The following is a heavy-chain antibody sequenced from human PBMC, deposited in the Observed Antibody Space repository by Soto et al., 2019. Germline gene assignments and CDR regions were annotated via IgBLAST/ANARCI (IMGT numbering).Heavy chain of an antibody. D-gene: IGHD1-26*01. V-gene: IGHV4-31*03. Sequence: QVQLQESGPGLVKPSQTLSLTCTVSGGSISSGGYYWSWIRQHPGKGLEWIGYIYYSGSTYYNPSLKRRVTXSXDXXKNQFSLKLSSVTAADTAVYYCAKTGPGSYLSLDYWGQGTLVTVSS. CDR2: IYYSGST. CDR1: GGSISSGGYY. J-gene: IGHJ4*02. CDR3: AKTGPGSYLSLDY.